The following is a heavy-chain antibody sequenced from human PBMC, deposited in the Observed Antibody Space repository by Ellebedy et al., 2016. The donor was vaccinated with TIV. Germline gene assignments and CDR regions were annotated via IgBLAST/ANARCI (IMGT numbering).Heavy chain of an antibody. CDR3: ARDQGYSSSWLTD. Sequence: GESLKISCVASGFTFSSYGMHWVRQAPGKGLEWVAVIAYDGIKKYYADSVKGRFTISRDNSKNTVDLQMNSLRVEDTAVYYCARDQGYSSSWLTDWGQGTLVTVSS. D-gene: IGHD6-13*01. V-gene: IGHV3-30*12. J-gene: IGHJ4*02. CDR2: IAYDGIKK. CDR1: GFTFSSYG.